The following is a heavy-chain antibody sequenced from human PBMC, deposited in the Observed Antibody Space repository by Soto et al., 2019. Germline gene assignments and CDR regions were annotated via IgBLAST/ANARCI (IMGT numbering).Heavy chain of an antibody. CDR2: IRTKADTYAT. Sequence: EVRLVESGGGLVQPGGSLKLSCTASGFNFGGSGVHWVRQAPGKGLEWVGRIRTKADTYATAYTASVKGRFNFSRDDSKNTAYLHMNSLKTEDTAVYFCAAIIPVGLHYYFYGLDVWGPGTSVTVAS. J-gene: IGHJ6*02. CDR3: AAIIPVGLHYYFYGLDV. D-gene: IGHD1-26*01. CDR1: GFNFGGSG. V-gene: IGHV3-73*02.